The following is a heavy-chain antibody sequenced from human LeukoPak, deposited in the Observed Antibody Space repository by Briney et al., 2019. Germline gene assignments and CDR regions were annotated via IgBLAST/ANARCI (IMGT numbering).Heavy chain of an antibody. D-gene: IGHD3-3*01. CDR3: ARDLGQERFLEWLSSFDP. J-gene: IGHJ5*02. CDR1: GGTFSSYA. Sequence: SVKVSCKASGGTFSSYAISWVRQAPGQGLEWMGGIIPIFGTANYAQKFQGRVTITTDESTSTAYMELRSLRSDDTAAYYCARDLGQERFLEWLSSFDPWGQGTLVTVSS. CDR2: IIPIFGTA. V-gene: IGHV1-69*05.